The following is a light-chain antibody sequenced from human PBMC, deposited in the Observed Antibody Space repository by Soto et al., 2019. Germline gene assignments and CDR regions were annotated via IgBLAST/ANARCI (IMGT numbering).Light chain of an antibody. J-gene: IGKJ4*01. CDR2: GGS. Sequence: EIVMTQSPAILSVSRGERATLSCRASQSVGSNLACYHQKPGQAPRRLVYGGSTRATGIPARFSGSGSGTGFTLTVRSLQSEDFAVYYCQQYNSWPPATTFGGGNKVEIK. CDR1: QSVGSN. V-gene: IGKV3-15*01. CDR3: QQYNSWPPATT.